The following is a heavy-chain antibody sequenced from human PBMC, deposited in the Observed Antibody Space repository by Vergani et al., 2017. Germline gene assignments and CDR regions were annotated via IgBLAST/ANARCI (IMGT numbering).Heavy chain of an antibody. V-gene: IGHV4-59*10. CDR1: GGSFSGYY. Sequence: QVQLQQWGAGLLKPSETLSLTCAVYGGSFSGYYWSWIRQPAGKGLEWIGRIYTSGSTNYNPSLKSRVTISVDTSKNQFSLKLSSVTAADTAAYYCARDGEYGDSAFDAFDIWGQGTMVTVSS. CDR3: ARDGEYGDSAFDAFDI. J-gene: IGHJ3*02. D-gene: IGHD4-17*01. CDR2: IYTSGST.